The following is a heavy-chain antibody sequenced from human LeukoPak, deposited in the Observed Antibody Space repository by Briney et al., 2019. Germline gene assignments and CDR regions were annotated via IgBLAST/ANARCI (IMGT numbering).Heavy chain of an antibody. CDR2: IRSKAYGGTT. V-gene: IGHV3-49*03. J-gene: IGHJ4*02. CDR1: GFTFGDYA. D-gene: IGHD6-13*01. CDR3: TRGDSSSWYGPERLNDY. Sequence: GGSLRLSCTASGFTFGDYAMSWFRQAPGKGLEWVGFIRSKAYGGTTEYAASVKGRFTISRDDSKSIAYLQMNSLKTEDTAVYYCTRGDSSSWYGPERLNDYWGQGTLVTVSS.